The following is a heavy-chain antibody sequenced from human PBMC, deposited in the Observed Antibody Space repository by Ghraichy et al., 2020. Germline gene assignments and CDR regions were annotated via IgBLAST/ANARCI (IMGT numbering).Heavy chain of an antibody. CDR2: ISYDGKNK. CDR3: YEGSGSY. D-gene: IGHD3-22*01. J-gene: IGHJ4*02. Sequence: GGSLRLSCVASGFIFSDYEMNWVRQAPGKGLEWVGIISYDGKNKVYADSVKGRFTMSRDNSKNTLYLEMNNLRAEDAAVYYCYEGSGSYWGQGTLVTVSS. V-gene: IGHV3-30*04. CDR1: GFIFSDYE.